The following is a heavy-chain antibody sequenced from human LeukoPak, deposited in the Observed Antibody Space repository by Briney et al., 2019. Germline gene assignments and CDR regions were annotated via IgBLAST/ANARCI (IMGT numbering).Heavy chain of an antibody. CDR1: GSTFDIYC. V-gene: IGHV3-20*04. J-gene: IGHJ5*02. CDR2: INWNGGST. CDR3: ARGHYYGSGSYYKYNWFDP. Sequence: GGSLSLSCAVYGSTFDIYCMSCVRQPPGKGLEWVSGINWNGGSTGYADSVKGRFTISRDNAKHSLYLQMNSLRAEDTALYYCARGHYYGSGSYYKYNWFDPWGQGTLVTVSS. D-gene: IGHD3-10*01.